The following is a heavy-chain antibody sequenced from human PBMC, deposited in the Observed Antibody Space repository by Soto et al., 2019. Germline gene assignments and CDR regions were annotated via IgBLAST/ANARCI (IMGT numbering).Heavy chain of an antibody. CDR1: GYTFTSYY. CDR3: AIASGDGMFY. J-gene: IGHJ4*02. D-gene: IGHD7-27*01. CDR2: VNPIGGST. Sequence: QVQLVQSGAEVKKPGASVEVSCKASGYTFTSYYIHWERQAPGQGLEWMGIVNPIGGSTYYAQKFQGRVTMTSDTSTSTAYMELSGLRFEDTAVYYCAIASGDGMFYWGQGTLVTVSS. V-gene: IGHV1-46*01.